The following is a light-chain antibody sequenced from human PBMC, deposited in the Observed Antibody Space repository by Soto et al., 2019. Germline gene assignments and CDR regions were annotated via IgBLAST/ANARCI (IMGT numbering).Light chain of an antibody. V-gene: IGLV2-14*01. CDR1: NSDVGGYNY. Sequence: QSALTQPASVSGSAKQSITISCTRTNSDVGGYNYVSWYQHHPGKAPKLMIYEVSSRPSGVSYRFSGSKSGNTASLTISGLQADDEAEYYCSSYTCSSTLHIFGTGTKVTVL. CDR2: EVS. CDR3: SSYTCSSTLHI. J-gene: IGLJ1*01.